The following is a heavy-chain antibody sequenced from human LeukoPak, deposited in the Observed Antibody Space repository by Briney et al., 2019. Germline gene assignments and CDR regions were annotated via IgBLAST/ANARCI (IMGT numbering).Heavy chain of an antibody. Sequence: PGGSLRLSCAASGFTFSSYGMHWVRQAPGKGLEWVAVISYDGSNKYYADSVKGRFTISRDNSKNTLYLQMNSLRAEDTAVYYCASPTSIVGAYVGFHYYYGMDVWGQGTTVTVSS. CDR1: GFTFSSYG. J-gene: IGHJ6*02. CDR3: ASPTSIVGAYVGFHYYYGMDV. V-gene: IGHV3-30*03. D-gene: IGHD1-26*01. CDR2: ISYDGSNK.